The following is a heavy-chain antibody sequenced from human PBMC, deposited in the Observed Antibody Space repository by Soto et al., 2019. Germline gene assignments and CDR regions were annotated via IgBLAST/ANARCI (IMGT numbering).Heavy chain of an antibody. Sequence: QVQLVESGGGVVQPGRSLRLSCAASGFSFSSYAMNWVRHVPGKGLEWVAFISHDGSNKYNPDSVKGRFTLSRDNSKNTLYLEMNSLRVEATAVYYCAREFGLSAGGSTRGYFLHWGQGTLVTVSS. CDR1: GFSFSSYA. V-gene: IGHV3-30-3*01. CDR3: AREFGLSAGGSTRGYFLH. J-gene: IGHJ1*01. D-gene: IGHD1-26*01. CDR2: ISHDGSNK.